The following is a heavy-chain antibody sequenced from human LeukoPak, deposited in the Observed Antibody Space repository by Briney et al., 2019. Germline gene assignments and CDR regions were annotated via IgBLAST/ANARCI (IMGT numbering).Heavy chain of an antibody. J-gene: IGHJ4*02. Sequence: GRSLRLSCAASGFTFSTYAMHWVRQAPGKGLEWVAVISYDGRYKYYAASVEGRFTISRDNSKNTLYLQLDSLRSEDTAVYSCGKAPGDFDWLSPIDHWGQGALVTVSS. CDR2: ISYDGRYK. D-gene: IGHD3-9*01. CDR1: GFTFSTYA. V-gene: IGHV3-30*18. CDR3: GKAPGDFDWLSPIDH.